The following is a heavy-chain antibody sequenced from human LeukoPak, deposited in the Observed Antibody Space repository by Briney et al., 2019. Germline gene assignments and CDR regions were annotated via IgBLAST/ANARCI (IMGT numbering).Heavy chain of an antibody. Sequence: GASVKVSCKASRYTFTSYGISWVRQAPGRGLEWMGWISAYNGNTNYAQKLQGRVTMTTDTSTSTAYMELRSLRSDDTAVYYCARTLLRITIFGVVIVSWFDPWGQGTLVTVSS. D-gene: IGHD3-3*01. CDR3: ARTLLRITIFGVVIVSWFDP. V-gene: IGHV1-18*01. CDR1: RYTFTSYG. J-gene: IGHJ5*02. CDR2: ISAYNGNT.